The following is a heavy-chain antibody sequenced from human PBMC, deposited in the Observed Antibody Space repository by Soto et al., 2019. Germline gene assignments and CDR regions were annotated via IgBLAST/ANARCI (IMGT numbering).Heavy chain of an antibody. Sequence: EVQLLDSGGGLVQPGGSLRLSCAASGFTFSSYAMSWVRQAPGKGLEWVSSISGSGSTYYADSVKGRFIISRDNSKSTLYLQMNSLRAEDTAVYYCATGTFNFDSWGQGTLVTVSS. J-gene: IGHJ4*02. CDR2: ISGSGST. CDR1: GFTFSSYA. V-gene: IGHV3-23*01. CDR3: ATGTFNFDS.